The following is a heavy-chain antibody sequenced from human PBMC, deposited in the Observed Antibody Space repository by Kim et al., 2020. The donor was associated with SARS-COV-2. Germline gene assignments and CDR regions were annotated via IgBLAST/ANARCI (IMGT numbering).Heavy chain of an antibody. J-gene: IGHJ2*01. V-gene: IGHV4-59*13. D-gene: IGHD3-22*01. CDR3: ARDLEAYYYDSSGYYYRYFDL. CDR2: IYYSGST. CDR1: GGSISSYY. Sequence: SETLSLTCTVSGGSISSYYWSWIRQPPGKGLEWIGYIYYSGSTNYNPSLKSRVTISVDTSKNQFSLKLSSVTAADTAVYYCARDLEAYYYDSSGYYYRYFDLWGRGTLVTVSS.